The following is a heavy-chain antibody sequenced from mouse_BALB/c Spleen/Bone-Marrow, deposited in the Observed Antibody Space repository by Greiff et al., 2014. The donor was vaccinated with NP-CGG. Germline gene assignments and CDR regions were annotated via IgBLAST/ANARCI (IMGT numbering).Heavy chain of an antibody. J-gene: IGHJ2*01. CDR2: IDPANGNT. Sequence: VQLQQSGAELVKPGASVKLSCTASGFNIKDTYMHWVKQRPEQGLEWIGRIDPANGNTKYDPKFQGKATITADTSSNTAYLQLSSLTSEDTAVYYYARYYYGSSYFDYWGQDTTLTVSS. CDR3: ARYYYGSSYFDY. CDR1: GFNIKDTY. D-gene: IGHD1-1*01. V-gene: IGHV14-3*02.